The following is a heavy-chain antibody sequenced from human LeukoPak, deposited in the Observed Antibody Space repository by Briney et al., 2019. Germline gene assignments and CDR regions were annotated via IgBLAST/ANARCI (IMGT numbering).Heavy chain of an antibody. J-gene: IGHJ4*02. CDR1: GFTFSSYW. V-gene: IGHV3-7*01. CDR2: IKRDGSER. Sequence: PGGSLRLSCAASGFTFSSYWMSWFRHAPGKGLEWVANIKRDGSERYYVDSVKGRFTISRDNAKNSLYLQMNSLRAEDTAVYYCGRGSTSCCDYWGQGTLVTVSS. CDR3: GRGSTSCCDY. D-gene: IGHD2-2*01.